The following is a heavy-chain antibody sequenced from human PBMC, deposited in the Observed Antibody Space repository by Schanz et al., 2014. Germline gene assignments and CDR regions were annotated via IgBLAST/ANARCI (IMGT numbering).Heavy chain of an antibody. CDR1: GFTFSNCE. D-gene: IGHD3-10*02. J-gene: IGHJ4*02. CDR3: AKRFHCSGSHPFDY. Sequence: EVHLEESGGGLVQPGGSPRLSCAVSGFTFSNCEMTWVRQAPGKGLEWVAIIDGRGITTFYADSVKGRFTISRDNAKNTVYLQMNSLRDDDTAVYYCAKRFHCSGSHPFDYWGQGTLVTVSS. V-gene: IGHV3-23*04. CDR2: IDGRGITT.